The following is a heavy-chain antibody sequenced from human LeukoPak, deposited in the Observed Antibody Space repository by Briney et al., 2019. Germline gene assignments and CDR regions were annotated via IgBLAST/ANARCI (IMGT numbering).Heavy chain of an antibody. D-gene: IGHD1-1*01. CDR1: GFTFSDYD. J-gene: IGHJ4*02. Sequence: GGSLRLSCAASGFTFSDYDMHWVRQATGKGLEWVSAIGTAGDTYYTGSVKGRFTISRENAKNSLYLQMNSLRAGDTAVYYCVRVAKERVGGVYYFDYWGQVTPVTVSS. CDR2: IGTAGDT. V-gene: IGHV3-13*01. CDR3: VRVAKERVGGVYYFDY.